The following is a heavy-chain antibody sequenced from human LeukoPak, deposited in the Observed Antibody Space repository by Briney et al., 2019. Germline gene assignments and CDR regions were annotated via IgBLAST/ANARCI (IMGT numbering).Heavy chain of an antibody. CDR2: IYYSGST. D-gene: IGHD2/OR15-2a*01. J-gene: IGHJ6*03. CDR3: ARDVKGIYYMDV. CDR1: GGSISSYY. Sequence: PSETLSLTCTVSGGSISSYYWSWIRQPPGRGLEWIGYIYYSGSTNYNPSLKSRVTISVDTSKNQFSLKLSSVTAADTAVYYCARDVKGIYYMDVWGKGTTVTVSS. V-gene: IGHV4-59*01.